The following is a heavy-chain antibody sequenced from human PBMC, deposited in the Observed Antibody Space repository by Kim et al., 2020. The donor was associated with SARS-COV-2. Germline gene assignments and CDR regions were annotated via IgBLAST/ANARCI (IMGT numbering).Heavy chain of an antibody. J-gene: IGHJ4*02. V-gene: IGHV3-9*01. CDR2: VSWNSASI. CDR1: GFTFDDYA. CDR3: AKGGGYSYGYSVYFDY. D-gene: IGHD5-18*01. Sequence: GGSLRLSCAASGFTFDDYAMHWVRQAPGKGLEWVSGVSWNSASIGYADSVKGRFTISRDNAKNSLYLQMNSLRAEDTALYYCAKGGGYSYGYSVYFDYWGQGTLVTVSS.